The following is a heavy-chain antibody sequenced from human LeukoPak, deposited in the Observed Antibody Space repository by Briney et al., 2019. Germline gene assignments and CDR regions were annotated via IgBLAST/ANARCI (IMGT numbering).Heavy chain of an antibody. CDR2: INPNSGGT. CDR3: ARDPGGPNYDFWSGFD. V-gene: IGHV1-2*02. Sequence: ASVKVSCKASGYTFTGYYMHWVRQAPGQGLEWMGWINPNSGGTNYAQKFQGRVTMTRDTSTSTVYMELSSLRSEDTAVYYCARDPGGPNYDFWSGFDWGQGTLVTVSS. CDR1: GYTFTGYY. J-gene: IGHJ4*02. D-gene: IGHD3-3*01.